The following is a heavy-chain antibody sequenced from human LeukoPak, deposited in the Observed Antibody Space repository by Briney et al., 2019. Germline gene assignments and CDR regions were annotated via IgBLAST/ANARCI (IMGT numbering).Heavy chain of an antibody. V-gene: IGHV3-72*01. CDR2: IRNKANRYTT. J-gene: IGHJ3*02. Sequence: GGSLRLSCAASGFTFSSYWMSWVRQAPGKGLEWVGRIRNKANRYTTEYAASVKGRFTFSRDDSKNSLYLQMNSLKTEDTAMYYCTRTSGSYSGGAFDIWGQGTMVTVSS. D-gene: IGHD1-26*01. CDR3: TRTSGSYSGGAFDI. CDR1: GFTFSSYW.